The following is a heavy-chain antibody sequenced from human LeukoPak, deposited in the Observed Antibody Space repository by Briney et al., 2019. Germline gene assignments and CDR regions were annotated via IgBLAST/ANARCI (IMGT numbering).Heavy chain of an antibody. Sequence: GASVKVSCTASGYIFTSYDITCGRQAPGQGFEWMGWITHPTGVRKFAQKFQGRVTLTSYTSISTVYLELNNLTPDDTAVYFCVSYSGGQSDVASFDYWGQGTLVTISS. D-gene: IGHD2-15*01. V-gene: IGHV1-2*02. CDR1: GYIFTSYD. CDR3: VSYSGGQSDVASFDY. CDR2: ITHPTGVR. J-gene: IGHJ4*02.